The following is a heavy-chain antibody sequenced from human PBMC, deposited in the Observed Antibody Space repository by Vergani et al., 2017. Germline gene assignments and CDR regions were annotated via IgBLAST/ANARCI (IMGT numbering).Heavy chain of an antibody. CDR1: GKSFSGYY. D-gene: IGHD6-13*01. V-gene: IGHV4-34*01. CDR2: INHGGST. J-gene: IGHJ4*02. Sequence: QVQLQQWGAGLLKPSETLSLTCAVYGKSFSGYYWSWIRQPPGKGLGWIGEINHGGSTKYTPSLKSRVTISVDTSKNQFSLKLNSVTAADTAVYYCARLSLGSTSDYWGQGTLVTVSS. CDR3: ARLSLGSTSDY.